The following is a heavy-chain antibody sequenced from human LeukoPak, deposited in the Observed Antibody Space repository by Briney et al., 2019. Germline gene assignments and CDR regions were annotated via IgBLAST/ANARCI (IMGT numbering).Heavy chain of an antibody. V-gene: IGHV1-2*02. CDR2: IKPNSGDT. D-gene: IGHD3-10*01. Sequence: ASVKVSCKASGYSFADYYMHWVRQAPGQGLEWMGWIKPNSGDTRSAQKFQGRVTMTRDTSISTAYMELSSLRYDDTAVYYCATNILVRDIINWFDPWGQGTLVTVSS. CDR3: ATNILVRDIINWFDP. J-gene: IGHJ5*02. CDR1: GYSFADYY.